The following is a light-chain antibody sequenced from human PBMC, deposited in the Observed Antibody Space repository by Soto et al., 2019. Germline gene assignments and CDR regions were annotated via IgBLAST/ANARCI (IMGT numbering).Light chain of an antibody. CDR3: HQGKSFPLT. J-gene: IGKJ4*01. Sequence: DIQMTQFPSSVSASVGDRVTITCRASQVISGWIAWYQQKPGKAPQILMYATSRLQNGVPSRFSGSGSGTDFTLTISSLQSEDFATYHCHQGKSFPLTFGGGTKVEIK. V-gene: IGKV1-12*01. CDR1: QVISGW. CDR2: ATS.